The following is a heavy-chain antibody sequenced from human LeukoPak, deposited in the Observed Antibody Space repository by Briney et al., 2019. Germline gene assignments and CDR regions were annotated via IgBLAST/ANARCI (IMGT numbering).Heavy chain of an antibody. Sequence: GGSLRLSCAASGFTFSSYSMNRVRQAPGKGLEWVSSISSSSSYIYYADSVKGRFTISRDNAKNSLYLQMNSLRAEDTAVYYCARLRELLTDYWGQGTLVTVSS. V-gene: IGHV3-21*01. J-gene: IGHJ4*02. CDR1: GFTFSSYS. D-gene: IGHD2-15*01. CDR3: ARLRELLTDY. CDR2: ISSSSSYI.